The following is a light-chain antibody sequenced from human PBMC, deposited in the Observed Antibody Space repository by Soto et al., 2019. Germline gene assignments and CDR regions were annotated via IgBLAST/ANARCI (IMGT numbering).Light chain of an antibody. CDR2: AAS. CDR3: QQANGFTIT. J-gene: IGKJ5*01. V-gene: IGKV1-39*01. CDR1: QSISSY. Sequence: DIQMTPSPSSLSASVGDRVTITCRASQSISSYLNWYQQKPGKAPKLLIYAASSLQSGVPSRFSGSGSGTDFNLTISSLQTEDFATYYCQQANGFTITFGQGTRREIK.